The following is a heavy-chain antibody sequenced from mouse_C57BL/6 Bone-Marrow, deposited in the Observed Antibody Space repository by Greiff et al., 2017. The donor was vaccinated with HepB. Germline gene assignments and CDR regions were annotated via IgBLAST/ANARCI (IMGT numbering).Heavy chain of an antibody. J-gene: IGHJ2*01. CDR3: TTGGLLRYYFDY. V-gene: IGHV14-4*01. CDR2: IDPENGDT. D-gene: IGHD1-1*01. CDR1: GFNIKDYY. Sequence: EVMLVESGAEIVRPGASVKLSCTASGFNIKDYYMHWVKQRPEQGLEWIGWIDPENGDTEYASKFQGKATITADTSSNTAYLQLSSLTSEDTAVYYCTTGGLLRYYFDYWGQGTTLTVSS.